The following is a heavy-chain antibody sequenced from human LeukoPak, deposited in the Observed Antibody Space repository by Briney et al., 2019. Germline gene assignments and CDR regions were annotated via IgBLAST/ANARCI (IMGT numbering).Heavy chain of an antibody. Sequence: PGRSLRLSCAASGFTVSSSYMSWVRQAPGKGLEWVSVIYIGGSTYYADYVTGRFTISRDNSKTTLYLQMNSLRSEDTAVYYCATEGKYYGSSGYPTWTFDSWGQGTLVTVSS. CDR1: GFTVSSSY. CDR3: ATEGKYYGSSGYPTWTFDS. D-gene: IGHD3-22*01. J-gene: IGHJ4*02. CDR2: IYIGGST. V-gene: IGHV3-66*02.